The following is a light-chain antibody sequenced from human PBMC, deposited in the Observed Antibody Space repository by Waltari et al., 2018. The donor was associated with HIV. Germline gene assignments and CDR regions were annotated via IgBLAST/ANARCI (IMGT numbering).Light chain of an antibody. J-gene: IGLJ3*02. V-gene: IGLV4-69*01. CDR1: SGHSSYA. CDR2: FNSDGSD. Sequence: QLVLTQSPSASASLGASVKLTCTRSSGHSSYAIAWHQQQPEKGPRYLMKFNSDGSDSTGDGLLDRFSGSSSGAVRYLTISSLQSEDEADYYCQTWGTLNLVFGGGTKLTVL. CDR3: QTWGTLNLV.